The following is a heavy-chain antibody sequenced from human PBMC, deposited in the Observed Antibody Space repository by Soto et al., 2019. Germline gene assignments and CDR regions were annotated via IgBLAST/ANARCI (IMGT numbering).Heavy chain of an antibody. D-gene: IGHD1-26*01. CDR2: ISSSGSTI. Sequence: QVQLVESGGGLVKPGGSLRLSCAASGFTFSDYYMSWIRQAPGKWLEWVSYISSSGSTIYYADSVKGRFTISRDNAKNSLYLKMNSLRAEDTAVYYCARAAGEFPYSGAGFWFDPWGQGTLVTVSS. CDR3: ARAAGEFPYSGAGFWFDP. J-gene: IGHJ5*02. V-gene: IGHV3-11*01. CDR1: GFTFSDYY.